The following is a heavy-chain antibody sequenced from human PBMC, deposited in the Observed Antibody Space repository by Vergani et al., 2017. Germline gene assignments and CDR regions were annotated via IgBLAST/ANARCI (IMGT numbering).Heavy chain of an antibody. CDR1: GFTFSSYA. CDR2: ISDSGGNT. V-gene: IGHV3-23*04. J-gene: IGHJ4*02. D-gene: IGHD3-10*01. CDR3: AKAATAGPFDY. Sequence: VQLVESGGGVVQPGRSLRLSCAASGFTFSSYAMHWVRQAPGKGLEWVSGISDSGGNTNYADSVKGRFTISRDNSKNTLFLQMNSLRAEDTAVYYCAKAATAGPFDYWGQGTLVTVSS.